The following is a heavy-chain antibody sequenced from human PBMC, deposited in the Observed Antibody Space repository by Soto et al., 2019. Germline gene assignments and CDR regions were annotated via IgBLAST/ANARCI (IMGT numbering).Heavy chain of an antibody. V-gene: IGHV4-31*03. Sequence: PSETLSLTCTVSGGSISSGGYYWSWIRQHPGKGLEWIGYIYYSGSTYYNPSLKSRVTISVDTSKNQFSLKLSSVTAADTAVYYCARDRYCSGGSCYKGGSGMDVWGQGTTVTAP. D-gene: IGHD2-15*01. CDR3: ARDRYCSGGSCYKGGSGMDV. CDR2: IYYSGST. CDR1: GGSISSGGYY. J-gene: IGHJ6*02.